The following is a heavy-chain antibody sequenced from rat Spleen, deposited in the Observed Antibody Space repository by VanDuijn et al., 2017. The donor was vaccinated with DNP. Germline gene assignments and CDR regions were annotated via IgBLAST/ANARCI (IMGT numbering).Heavy chain of an antibody. D-gene: IGHD1-6*01. Sequence: EVQLVESGGGLVQPGRSLKLSCAASGFSFSNYYMAWVRQAPNQGLEWVASISYEGSSTYYGDSVKGRFTISRDNAKSTLYLQMDSLRSEDTATYYCTAGRXRISGWFVYWGQGXQVTVSS. CDR2: ISYEGSST. V-gene: IGHV5-22*01. CDR1: GFSFSNYY. J-gene: IGHJ3*01. CDR3: TAGRXRISGWFVY.